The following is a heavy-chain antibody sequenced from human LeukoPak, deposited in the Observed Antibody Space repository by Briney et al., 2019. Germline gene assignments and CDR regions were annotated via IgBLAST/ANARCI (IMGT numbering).Heavy chain of an antibody. V-gene: IGHV1-24*01. Sequence: ASVKVSCKVSGYTLTELSMHWVRQAPGKGLEWMGGFDPEDGETIYAQKFQGRVIMTEDTSTDTAYMELSSLTSEDTAVYYCTTWTRPGGYFRGWYFDLWGRGTLVTVSS. CDR1: GYTLTELS. D-gene: IGHD3-22*01. CDR3: TTWTRPGGYFRGWYFDL. CDR2: FDPEDGET. J-gene: IGHJ2*01.